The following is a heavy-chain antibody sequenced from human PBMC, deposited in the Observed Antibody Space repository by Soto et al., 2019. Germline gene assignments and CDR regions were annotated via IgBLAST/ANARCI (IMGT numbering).Heavy chain of an antibody. Sequence: EVQLLESGGDLVQPGGSLRLSCVGSGFSFDNYGMSWVRQAPGKGLEWVSAIKSDGSSTYYAASVKDRFTISRDNSKNTLYLQLNSLRAEETAVYYCAQLGLMTFSHKHYFNHWGRGTLVTVSS. CDR3: AQLGLMTFSHKHYFNH. D-gene: IGHD3-16*01. J-gene: IGHJ4*02. CDR1: GFSFDNYG. CDR2: IKSDGSST. V-gene: IGHV3-23*01.